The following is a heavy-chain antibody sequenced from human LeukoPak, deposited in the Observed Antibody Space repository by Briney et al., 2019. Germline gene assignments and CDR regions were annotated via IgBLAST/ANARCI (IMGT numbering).Heavy chain of an antibody. Sequence: TGGSLRLSCAASGFTFNNYAMSWVRQAPGKVLEWVSAITGSGGDTYHADSVKGRLTISRDNSENTLYLQMNSLRAEDTAVYYCAKGSRDSRPYYFDFWGQGTLVTVSS. V-gene: IGHV3-23*01. CDR1: GFTFNNYA. CDR2: ITGSGGDT. D-gene: IGHD6-19*01. CDR3: AKGSRDSRPYYFDF. J-gene: IGHJ4*02.